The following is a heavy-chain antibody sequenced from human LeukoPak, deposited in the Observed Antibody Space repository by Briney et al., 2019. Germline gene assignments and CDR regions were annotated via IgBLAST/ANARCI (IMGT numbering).Heavy chain of an antibody. CDR2: IKYDGGER. CDR3: ARARQWLGGSNWFDP. D-gene: IGHD3-22*01. V-gene: IGHV3-7*01. J-gene: IGHJ5*02. Sequence: PGGSLILSCGAAGFICSDYWMTWGRQAPGGGLEWGANIKYDGGERYCVASLKGRFTFARDTAKTSLYLEMNRLRAEDAAIYYSARARQWLGGSNWFDPWGQGTLVTVSS. CDR1: GFICSDYW.